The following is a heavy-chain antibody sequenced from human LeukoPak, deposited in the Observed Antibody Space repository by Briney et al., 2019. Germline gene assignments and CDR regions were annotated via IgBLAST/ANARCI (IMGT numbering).Heavy chain of an antibody. CDR3: ARVGRGYYESSGYYPYYFDY. CDR2: IYYSGST. D-gene: IGHD3-22*01. CDR1: GGSISSYY. Sequence: PSETLSLTCTVSGGSISSYYRSWIRQPPGKGLEWIGYIYYSGSTNYNPSLKSRVTISVDTSKNQFSLKLSSVTAADTAVYYCARVGRGYYESSGYYPYYFDYWGQGTLVTVSS. V-gene: IGHV4-59*08. J-gene: IGHJ4*02.